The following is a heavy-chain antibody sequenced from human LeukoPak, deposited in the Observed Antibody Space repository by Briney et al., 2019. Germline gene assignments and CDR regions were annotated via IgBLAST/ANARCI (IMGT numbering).Heavy chain of an antibody. Sequence: GGSLRLSCTASGFTFSSYWVTWVRQAPGKGLEWVANIEPAGSATYYADSVKGRFTISRDNAKNLLYLQMNSLRAEDSAVYHCGRFGYVAAVDSWGQGALVTVSS. CDR2: IEPAGSAT. V-gene: IGHV3-7*01. D-gene: IGHD2-15*01. CDR3: GRFGYVAAVDS. CDR1: GFTFSSYW. J-gene: IGHJ4*02.